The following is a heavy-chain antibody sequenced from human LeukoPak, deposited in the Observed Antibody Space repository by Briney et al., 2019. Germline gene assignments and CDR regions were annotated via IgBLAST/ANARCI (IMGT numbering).Heavy chain of an antibody. CDR3: AKRGGYDYGSHFDY. D-gene: IGHD5-18*01. CDR2: ISGSGANT. CDR1: GFTFSTYG. Sequence: GGSLRLSCTTSGFTFSTYGMAWVRQAQGKGLEWVSSISGSGANTNYADSVKGRLTISRDSSNNTLYLHLDNLRAEDTAVYFCAKRGGYDYGSHFDYWGQGTLVTVSS. J-gene: IGHJ4*02. V-gene: IGHV3-23*01.